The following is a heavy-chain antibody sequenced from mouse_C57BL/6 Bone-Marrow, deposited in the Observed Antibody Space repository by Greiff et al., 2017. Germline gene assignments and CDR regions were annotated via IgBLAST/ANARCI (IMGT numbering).Heavy chain of an antibody. V-gene: IGHV1-55*01. D-gene: IGHD2-5*01. CDR2: IYPGSGST. Sequence: QVQLQQPGAELVKPGASVKMSCKASGYTFTSYWITWVKQRPGQGLEWIGDIYPGSGSTSYNEKFKSKATLPVDKSSSTAYMQLSSLTSEDSAVYYSASSYYSNDYYFDYWGQGTTLTVSS. CDR3: ASSYYSNDYYFDY. CDR1: GYTFTSYW. J-gene: IGHJ2*01.